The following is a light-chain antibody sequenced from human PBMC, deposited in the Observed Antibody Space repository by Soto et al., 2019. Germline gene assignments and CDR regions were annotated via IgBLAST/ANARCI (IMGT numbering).Light chain of an antibody. J-gene: IGKJ2*01. CDR1: QSVKSNY. CDR2: GVF. Sequence: ETVLTQSPGTVSLSPGERATLSCRTSQSVKSNYLAWYQQKPGQAPRLLIFGVFNRATGIPDRFSGSGSGTDFTLTISGLEPEDSAVYYCQHYAGSPRTFGQGTKLEIK. V-gene: IGKV3-20*01. CDR3: QHYAGSPRT.